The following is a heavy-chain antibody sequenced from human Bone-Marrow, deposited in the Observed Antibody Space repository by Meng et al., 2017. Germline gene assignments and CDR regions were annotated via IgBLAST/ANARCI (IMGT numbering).Heavy chain of an antibody. D-gene: IGHD2-2*01. CDR2: IIDIFDTA. J-gene: IGHJ4*02. V-gene: IGHV1-69*05. Sequence: VQLGAGGKELLHSLEASVMAFGGTCGSYAISWVRQAPGPGREWMEWIIDIFDTANYTQKFQVGVRITTDEATCTDYIELSMLCADDTAVDVCSGETCSSSMGQDFEYWGQGTLVTVSS. CDR1: GGTCGSYA. CDR3: SGETCSSSMGQDFEY.